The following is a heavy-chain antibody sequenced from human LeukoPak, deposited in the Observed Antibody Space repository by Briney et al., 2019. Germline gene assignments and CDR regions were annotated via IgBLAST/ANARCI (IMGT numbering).Heavy chain of an antibody. V-gene: IGHV3-30*18. D-gene: IGHD4-17*01. J-gene: IGHJ5*02. CDR3: AKVGRNYGDYNGWFDP. Sequence: GRPLRLSCAASGFILTDYGMHWVRQAPGKGLDCVPFMSYDGGNKYYADSVKGRFTISRDNSKNTLYLQMSTLRAEDTAVYYCAKVGRNYGDYNGWFDPWGQGTLVTVSS. CDR1: GFILTDYG. CDR2: MSYDGGNK.